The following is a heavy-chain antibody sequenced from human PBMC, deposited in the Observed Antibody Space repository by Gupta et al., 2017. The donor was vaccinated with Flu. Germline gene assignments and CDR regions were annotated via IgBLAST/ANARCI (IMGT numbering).Heavy chain of an antibody. CDR1: GYSFTSYW. J-gene: IGHJ4*02. Sequence: EVQLVQSGAEVKKPGESLKISCTGSGYSFTSYWIGWVRQMPGKGLEWMGIIYPSDSDTRYSPSFQGQVTISADKSINTAYLQWSSLKASDTAIYYCARPRFASTTSAYEYWGQGTLVTVSS. D-gene: IGHD2-2*01. V-gene: IGHV5-51*01. CDR3: ARPRFASTTSAYEY. CDR2: IYPSDSDT.